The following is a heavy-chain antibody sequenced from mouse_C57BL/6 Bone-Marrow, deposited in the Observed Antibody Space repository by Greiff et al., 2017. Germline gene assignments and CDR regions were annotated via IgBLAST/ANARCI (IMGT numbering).Heavy chain of an antibody. V-gene: IGHV6-3*01. CDR3: TGVAYWYFDV. J-gene: IGHJ1*03. CDR2: IRLKSDNYAT. Sequence: EVKVEESGGGLVQPGGSMKLSCVASGFTFSNYWMNWVRQSPEKGLEWVAQIRLKSDNYATHYAESVKGRFTISRDDSKSSVYLQMNNLRAEDTGIYYCTGVAYWYFDVWGTGTTVTVSS. D-gene: IGHD1-1*01. CDR1: GFTFSNYW.